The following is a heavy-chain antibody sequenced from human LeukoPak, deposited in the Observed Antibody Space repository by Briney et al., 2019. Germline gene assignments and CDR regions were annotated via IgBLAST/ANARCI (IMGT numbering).Heavy chain of an antibody. CDR3: ARGRGIAARPGGYFDY. D-gene: IGHD6-6*01. CDR1: GFTFSSYW. CDR2: IKQDGSEK. J-gene: IGHJ4*02. V-gene: IGHV3-7*04. Sequence: GGSLRLSCAASGFTFSSYWMSWVRQAPGKGLEWVANIKQDGSEKYYVDSVKGRFTISRDNSKNTLYLQMNSLRAEDTAVYYCARGRGIAARPGGYFDYWGQGTLVTVSS.